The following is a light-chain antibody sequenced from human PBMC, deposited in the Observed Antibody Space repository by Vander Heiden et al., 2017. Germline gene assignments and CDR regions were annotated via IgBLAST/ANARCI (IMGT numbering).Light chain of an antibody. J-gene: IGKJ2*01. V-gene: IGKV4-1*01. CDR2: WAS. Sequence: DIVMTQSPDSLAVSLGERATINCKSSQSVLYRSNNKNYLAWYQQKPGQPPKLLIYWASTRESGVPDRCSGSGAGTDFTLTISSLQAEDVAVYYCQQYYSTLVTFGQGTKLEIK. CDR1: QSVLYRSNNKNY. CDR3: QQYYSTLVT.